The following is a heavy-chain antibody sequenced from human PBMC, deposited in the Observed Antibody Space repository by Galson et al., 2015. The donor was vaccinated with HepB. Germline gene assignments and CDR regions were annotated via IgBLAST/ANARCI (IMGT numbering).Heavy chain of an antibody. V-gene: IGHV3-33*01. Sequence: SLRLSCAASGFAFSSYGMHWVRQAPGKGLEWGAVIWYDGGNKYYADSVKGRFTISRDNSKNTLYLQMNSLRAGDTAVYYCARQYYYDSSGYYDPFDYWGQGTLVTVSS. CDR2: IWYDGGNK. CDR3: ARQYYYDSSGYYDPFDY. D-gene: IGHD3-22*01. CDR1: GFAFSSYG. J-gene: IGHJ4*02.